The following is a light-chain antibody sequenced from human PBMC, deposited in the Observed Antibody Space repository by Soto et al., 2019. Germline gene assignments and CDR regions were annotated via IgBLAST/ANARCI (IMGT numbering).Light chain of an antibody. Sequence: EIVMTQSPATLSVSLGDRATITCRAGQSISGYLAWYQQRPGQAPRLLIFDASSWATGVPDRFSGGGSGTDFPLIISRLEPEDFAVYYCQQRVYWPPTFGGGTKVEI. CDR3: QQRVYWPPT. J-gene: IGKJ4*01. CDR1: QSISGY. CDR2: DAS. V-gene: IGKV3-11*01.